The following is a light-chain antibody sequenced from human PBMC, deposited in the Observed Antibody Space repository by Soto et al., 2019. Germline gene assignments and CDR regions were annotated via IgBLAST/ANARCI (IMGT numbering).Light chain of an antibody. Sequence: QSVLTQPASVSGSPGQSITISCTGTSSDVGGYNYVSWYQQHPGKAPKLMVYDVTHRPSGVSNRFSGSKSGDTASLTISGLQTEDEVDYYCMSFASTSTWVFGGGTKVTVL. CDR3: MSFASTSTWV. V-gene: IGLV2-14*01. CDR1: SSDVGGYNY. J-gene: IGLJ3*02. CDR2: DVT.